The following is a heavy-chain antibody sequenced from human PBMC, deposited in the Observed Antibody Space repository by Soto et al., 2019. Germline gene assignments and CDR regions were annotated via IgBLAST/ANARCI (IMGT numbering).Heavy chain of an antibody. CDR2: IYRDGTT. D-gene: IGHD5-12*01. J-gene: IGHJ4*02. CDR1: GFSLNNYW. CDR3: TRGNTGYGNFDY. Sequence: PGGSLRLSCAVSGFSLNNYWMHWVRQRPGKGLVWVARIYRDGTTSYADSVKGRFTISRDNAKNTVSLQMNSLKDEDTAVYYCTRGNTGYGNFDYWGQGTLVTVSS. V-gene: IGHV3-74*01.